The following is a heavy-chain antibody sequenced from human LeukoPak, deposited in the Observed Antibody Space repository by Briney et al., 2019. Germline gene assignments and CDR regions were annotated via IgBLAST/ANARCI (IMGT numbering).Heavy chain of an antibody. CDR3: GGDPGIVVVPAAIPVAP. D-gene: IGHD2-2*02. CDR1: GYTLTSYG. J-gene: IGHJ5*02. V-gene: IGHV1-18*01. CDR2: SSAYNGST. Sequence: ASVKVSFKASGYTLTSYGISWGRQAPGQGLEWVGWSSAYNGSTNYSQKLQGGVAMTTDASTSNAYMELRSPGSDATAVDYCGGDPGIVVVPAAIPVAPWGQGNLVTVSS.